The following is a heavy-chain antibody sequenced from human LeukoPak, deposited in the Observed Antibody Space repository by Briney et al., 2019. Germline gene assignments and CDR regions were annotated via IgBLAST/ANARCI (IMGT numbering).Heavy chain of an antibody. CDR3: ARGRAWNYPHYCFDY. D-gene: IGHD1-7*01. J-gene: IGHJ4*02. CDR2: IYSSGHT. CDR1: GDSISSGGNY. V-gene: IGHV4-31*03. Sequence: SGTLSLTCTVSGDSISSGGNYWSWIRQHPGKDLEWIGHIYSSGHTYYNPSLESRVTISVDTSKNQLSLKLSSMTAADTAVYYCARGRAWNYPHYCFDYWGQGTLVTVSS.